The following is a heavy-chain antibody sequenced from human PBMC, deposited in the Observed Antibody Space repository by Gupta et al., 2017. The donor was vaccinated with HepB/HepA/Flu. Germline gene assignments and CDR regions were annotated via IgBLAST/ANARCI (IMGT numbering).Heavy chain of an antibody. CDR1: GFPFSHYG. J-gene: IGHJ4*02. CDR2: ISYDGSNE. CDR3: AKGGGDYKVFDY. V-gene: IGHV3-30*18. Sequence: QVQMLDSGGGVVQPGRSFTPSCSGSGFPFSHYGMPWVRQAPGKGLEWVALISYDGSNEYYADSVKGGFTISRDNSNKIVYLQMNSLRGDDTAVYYGAKGGGDYKVFDYWGPGTLVTVSS. D-gene: IGHD2-21*01.